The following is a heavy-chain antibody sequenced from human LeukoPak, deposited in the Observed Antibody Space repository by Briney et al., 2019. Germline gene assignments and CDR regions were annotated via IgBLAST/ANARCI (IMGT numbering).Heavy chain of an antibody. CDR3: ARGLYSSDY. CDR1: GFTFSSHA. V-gene: IGHV3-23*01. CDR2: IGGIGAST. Sequence: GGSLRLSCAASGFTFSSHAMNWVRQAPGKGLEWVSSIGGIGASTYYADSVKGRFTISRHNSKNTLYLQMNSLRAEDTAAYYCARGLYSSDYWGQGTLVTVFS. J-gene: IGHJ4*02. D-gene: IGHD6-13*01.